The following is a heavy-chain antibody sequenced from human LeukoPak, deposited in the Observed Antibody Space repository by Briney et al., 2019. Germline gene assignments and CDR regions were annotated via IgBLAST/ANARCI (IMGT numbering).Heavy chain of an antibody. D-gene: IGHD2-2*01. CDR2: ISTSNSYI. J-gene: IGHJ6*03. CDR1: GFTFSSYN. Sequence: GGSLRLSCAASGFTFSSYNMNWVRQAPGKGLEWVSSISTSNSYIYYADPVKGRFTISRDNAKHSLYLQINSLRAEDTAVYYCARDASVVPPAMLPHYYYYMDVWGKGTTVTVSS. CDR3: ARDASVVPPAMLPHYYYYMDV. V-gene: IGHV3-21*01.